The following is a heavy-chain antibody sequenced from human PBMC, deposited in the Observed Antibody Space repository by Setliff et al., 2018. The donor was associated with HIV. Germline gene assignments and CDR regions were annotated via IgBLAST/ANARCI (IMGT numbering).Heavy chain of an antibody. CDR2: INHSGST. CDR1: GGSFSGYY. J-gene: IGHJ6*02. V-gene: IGHV4-34*01. Sequence: LSLTCAVYGGSFSGYYWSWIRQPPGKGLEWIGEINHSGSTNYSPSLKSRVTISVDTSKNQFSLKLRPVTAADTAVYYCARVVWMAAAGTIDYYYYGMDIWGQGTTVTVSS. D-gene: IGHD6-13*01. CDR3: ARVVWMAAAGTIDYYYYGMDI.